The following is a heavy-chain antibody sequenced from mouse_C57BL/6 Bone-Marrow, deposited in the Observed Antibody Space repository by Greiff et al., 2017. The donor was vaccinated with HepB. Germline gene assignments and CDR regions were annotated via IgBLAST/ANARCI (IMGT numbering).Heavy chain of an antibody. CDR2: FHPYNDDT. D-gene: IGHD2-1*01. CDR3: ARRDYGNAWFAY. CDR1: GYTFTTYP. J-gene: IGHJ3*01. V-gene: IGHV1-47*01. Sequence: QVQLKESGAELVKPGASVKMSCKASGYTFTTYPIEWMKQNHGKSLEWIGNFHPYNDDTKYNEKFKGKATLTVETSSSTVYLELSRLTSDDSAVYYCARRDYGNAWFAYWGQGTLVTVSA.